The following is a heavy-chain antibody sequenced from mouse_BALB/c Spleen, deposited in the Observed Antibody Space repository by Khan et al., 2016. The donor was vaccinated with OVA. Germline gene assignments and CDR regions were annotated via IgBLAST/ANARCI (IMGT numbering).Heavy chain of an antibody. CDR1: GYSITSGYG. J-gene: IGHJ2*01. V-gene: IGHV3-2*02. Sequence: EVQLQESGPGLVKPSQSLSLTCTVTGYSITSGYGWNWIRQFPGNKLEWMGYISYSGSTNYKPSLKSRISITRDTSKNTFFLQLNSVTTEDTATYYCARTARIKYWGQGTTLTVSS. CDR2: ISYSGST. D-gene: IGHD1-2*01. CDR3: ARTARIKY.